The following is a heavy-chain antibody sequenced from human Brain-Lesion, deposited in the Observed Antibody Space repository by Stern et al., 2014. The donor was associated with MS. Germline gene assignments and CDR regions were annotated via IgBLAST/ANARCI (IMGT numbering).Heavy chain of an antibody. D-gene: IGHD2-15*01. CDR1: GGSVSSTSYA. J-gene: IGHJ5*02. CDR3: AGEEDIRYCSGGSCTGNWFDP. CDR2: IYYSGNT. Sequence: MQLVESGPGLVKPSETLSLTCTVAGGSVSSTSYAWAWIRQSPGKGLEWIGTIYYSGNTYYSPSLKSRLTITLDTSKNQLSLHRRSVTAADTAVYYCAGEEDIRYCSGGSCTGNWFDPWGQGTLVTVSS. V-gene: IGHV4-39*02.